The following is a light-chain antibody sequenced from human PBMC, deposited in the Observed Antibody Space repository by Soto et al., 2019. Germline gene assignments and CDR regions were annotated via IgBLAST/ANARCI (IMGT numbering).Light chain of an antibody. V-gene: IGKV1-12*01. Sequence: DIQMTQSPSSVSASVGDRVTITCRASQDISSWLAWYQQKPGKAPKLLVYSSSNLQSGVPSRFSGSGSGTDFTLTISSLQPEDFATYYCQQANNFPRTFGPGTKVDIK. CDR3: QQANNFPRT. CDR1: QDISSW. CDR2: SSS. J-gene: IGKJ3*01.